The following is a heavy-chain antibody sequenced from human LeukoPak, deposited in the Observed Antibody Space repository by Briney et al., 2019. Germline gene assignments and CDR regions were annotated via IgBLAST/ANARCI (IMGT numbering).Heavy chain of an antibody. D-gene: IGHD3-10*01. J-gene: IGHJ4*02. Sequence: GGSLRRSCAASGFTFSSYEMNWVRQAPGKGLKGVSYISSSGSTIYYADPVKGRFTISRDNAKNSLYLQMNSLRAEDTAVYYCARDSRWGTYYNALLYYFDYWGQGTLVTVSS. V-gene: IGHV3-48*03. CDR3: ARDSRWGTYYNALLYYFDY. CDR1: GFTFSSYE. CDR2: ISSSGSTI.